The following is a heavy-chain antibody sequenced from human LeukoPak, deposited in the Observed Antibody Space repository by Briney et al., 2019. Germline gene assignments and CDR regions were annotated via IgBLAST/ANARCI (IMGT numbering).Heavy chain of an antibody. CDR3: ARDRGGSSWVGDPLPRDFDY. V-gene: IGHV4-59*12. J-gene: IGHJ4*02. Sequence: SETLSLTCTVSGGSIRSYYWSWIRQPPGKGLEWIGYIYYSGSTNYNPSLKSRVTISVDTSKNQFSLKLSSVTAADTAVYYCARDRGGSSWVGDPLPRDFDYWGQGTLVTVSS. D-gene: IGHD6-13*01. CDR2: IYYSGST. CDR1: GGSIRSYY.